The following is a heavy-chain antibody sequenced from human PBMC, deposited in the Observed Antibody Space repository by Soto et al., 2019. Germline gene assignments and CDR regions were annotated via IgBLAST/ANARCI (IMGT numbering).Heavy chain of an antibody. Sequence: QVQLQESGPGLVKPSGTLSLTCAVSGDSITNNNWWTWVRQPPGKGLEWVGEIHHRGSTNYAPSLRGRVAISLGQSTNQFSLMLTSVTAADTAVYYGARENGHMGISVAALDYWGQGILVSVSS. CDR3: ARENGHMGISVAALDY. V-gene: IGHV4-4*02. D-gene: IGHD6-19*01. J-gene: IGHJ4*02. CDR2: IHHRGST. CDR1: GDSITNNNW.